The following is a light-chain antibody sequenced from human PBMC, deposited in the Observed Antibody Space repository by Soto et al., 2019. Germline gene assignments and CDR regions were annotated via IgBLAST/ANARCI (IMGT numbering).Light chain of an antibody. V-gene: IGKV1-12*01. Sequence: DIQMTQSPSSVSASVGDRVTITCRASQGISKFLAWYQQRQGMPPKLLIYGASSLQPGVSSRFSGSGSGTDFTLTISSLQPEDFATYYCQQSYRTPRTFGQGTRLDIK. CDR3: QQSYRTPRT. J-gene: IGKJ2*01. CDR2: GAS. CDR1: QGISKF.